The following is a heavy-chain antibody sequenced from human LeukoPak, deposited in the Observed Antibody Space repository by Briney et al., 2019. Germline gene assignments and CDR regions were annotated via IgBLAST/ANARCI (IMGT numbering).Heavy chain of an antibody. J-gene: IGHJ3*02. CDR1: GFTFDDYA. CDR3: AKSTSSSSSWYYAFDI. Sequence: GRSLRLSCAASGFTFDDYAMHWVRQAPGKGLEWVSGISWNSGSIGYADSVKGRFTISRDNAKNSLYLQMNSLRAEDMALYYCAKSTSSSSSWYYAFDIWGQGTMVTVSS. V-gene: IGHV3-9*03. D-gene: IGHD6-13*01. CDR2: ISWNSGSI.